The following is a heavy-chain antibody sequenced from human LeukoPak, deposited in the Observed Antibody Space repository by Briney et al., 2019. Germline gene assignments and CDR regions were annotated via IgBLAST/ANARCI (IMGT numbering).Heavy chain of an antibody. V-gene: IGHV3-30*04. Sequence: GGSLRLSCAASGFTFSSFAVHWVRQAPDKGLEWVAVISYAGRNDYYADSVKGRFTISRDNSKNTLYLQMNSLRPEDTAMYYCAKVSSAWTWVDAFDIRGQGTMVTVSS. D-gene: IGHD6-19*01. CDR1: GFTFSSFA. J-gene: IGHJ3*02. CDR2: ISYAGRND. CDR3: AKVSSAWTWVDAFDI.